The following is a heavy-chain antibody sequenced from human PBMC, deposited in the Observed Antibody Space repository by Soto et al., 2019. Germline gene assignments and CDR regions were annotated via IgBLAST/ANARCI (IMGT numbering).Heavy chain of an antibody. CDR2: ISAYNGNT. CDR3: ARGVSAGVDY. D-gene: IGHD1-26*01. V-gene: IGHV1-18*04. Sequence: ASVKVSCKASGYTFTSYGISWVRQAPGQGLEWMGWISAYNGNTNYAQKFQGRVTMTRDTSINTAYMELTTLTSDDTALYYCARGVSAGVDYWGQGTLVTVSS. CDR1: GYTFTSYG. J-gene: IGHJ4*02.